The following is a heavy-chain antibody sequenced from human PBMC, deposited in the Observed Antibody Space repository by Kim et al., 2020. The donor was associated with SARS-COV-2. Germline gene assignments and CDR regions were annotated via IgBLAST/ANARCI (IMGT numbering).Heavy chain of an antibody. CDR2: ISYDGSNK. D-gene: IGHD6-19*01. J-gene: IGHJ4*02. V-gene: IGHV3-30*18. Sequence: GGSLRLSCAASGFTFSSYGMHWVRQAPGKGLEWVAVISYDGSNKYYADSVKGRFTISRDNSKNTLYLQMNSLRAEDTAVYYCAKDGGVAGTHYFDYWGQG. CDR3: AKDGGVAGTHYFDY. CDR1: GFTFSSYG.